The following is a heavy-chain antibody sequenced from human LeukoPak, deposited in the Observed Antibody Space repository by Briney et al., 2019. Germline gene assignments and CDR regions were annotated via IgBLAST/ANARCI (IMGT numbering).Heavy chain of an antibody. J-gene: IGHJ3*02. V-gene: IGHV4-39*07. CDR2: IYYSGST. Sequence: SETLSLTCTVSGGSISSSSYYWGWIRQPPGKGLEWIGSIYYSGSTYYNPSLKSRLTILQDTSKNQFSLKLSSVTAADTAVYYCARFRDQFLYYYDSSGSDAFDIWGQGTMVTVSS. CDR1: GGSISSSSYY. D-gene: IGHD3-22*01. CDR3: ARFRDQFLYYYDSSGSDAFDI.